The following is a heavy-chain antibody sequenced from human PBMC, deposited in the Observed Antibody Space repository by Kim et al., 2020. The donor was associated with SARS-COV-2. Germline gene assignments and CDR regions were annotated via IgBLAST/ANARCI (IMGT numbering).Heavy chain of an antibody. CDR2: IYSDESKN. CDR1: GFTFSSHY. Sequence: GGSLRLSCAASGFTFSSHYMHWVRQAPGKGLDWVAVIYSDESKNYSADSKNRRTTITGNNTNTPQQLLMNRISADTTAEYYSASDRERVEATSLGSWG. CDR3: ASDRERVEATSLGS. D-gene: IGHD1-26*01. J-gene: IGHJ5*01. V-gene: IGHV3-33*08.